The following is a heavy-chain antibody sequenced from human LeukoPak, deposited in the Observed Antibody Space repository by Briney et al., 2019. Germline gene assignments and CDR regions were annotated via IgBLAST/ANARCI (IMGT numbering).Heavy chain of an antibody. CDR1: GFTFCSYA. CDR3: ATHPQWLATYYFGY. V-gene: IGHV3-23*01. J-gene: IGHJ4*02. CDR2: ISGSGGST. Sequence: GGSLRLSCAASGFTFCSYAMSWVRQAPGKGLEWVSAISGSGGSTYYADSVKGRFTISGDNSKNTLYLQMNSLRAEDTAVYYCATHPQWLATYYFGYWGQGTLVTVSS. D-gene: IGHD6-19*01.